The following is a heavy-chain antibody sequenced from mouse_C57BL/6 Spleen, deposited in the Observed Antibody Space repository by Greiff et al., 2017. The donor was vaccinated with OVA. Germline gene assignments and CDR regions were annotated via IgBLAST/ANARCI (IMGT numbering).Heavy chain of an antibody. Sequence: DVMLVESGEGLVKPGGSLKLSCAASGFTFSSYAMSWVRQTPEKRLEWVAYISSGGDYIYYADTVKGRFTISRDNARNTLYLQMSSLKSEDTAMYYGTREGTYGSSYDYFDYWGQGTTLTVSS. CDR2: ISSGGDYI. CDR3: TREGTYGSSYDYFDY. J-gene: IGHJ2*01. D-gene: IGHD1-1*01. CDR1: GFTFSSYA. V-gene: IGHV5-9-1*02.